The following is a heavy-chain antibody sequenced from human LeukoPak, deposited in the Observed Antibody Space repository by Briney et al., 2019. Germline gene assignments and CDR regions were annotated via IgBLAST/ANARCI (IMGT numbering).Heavy chain of an antibody. CDR1: GYTFTGYY. CDR3: ARDLYYDFWSAASSGYFDY. J-gene: IGHJ4*02. V-gene: IGHV1-2*02. D-gene: IGHD3-3*01. Sequence: ASVKVSRKASGYTFTGYYMHWVRQAPGQGLEWMGWINPNSGGTNYAQKFQGRVTMTRDTSISTAYMELSRLRSGDTAVYYCARDLYYDFWSAASSGYFDYWGQGTLVTVSS. CDR2: INPNSGGT.